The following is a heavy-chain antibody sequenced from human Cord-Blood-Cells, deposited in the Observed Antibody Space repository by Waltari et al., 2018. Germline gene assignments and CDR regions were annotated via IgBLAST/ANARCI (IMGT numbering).Heavy chain of an antibody. Sequence: QVQLQQWGAGLLKPSETLSLTCAVYGVYFRGYYLSWIRQPPGKGLEWIGEINHSGSTNYNPSLKSRVTISVDTSKNQFSLKLSSVTAADTAVYYCARRHYTVVTPFDYWGQGTLVTVSS. D-gene: IGHD2-21*02. CDR1: GVYFRGYY. CDR2: INHSGST. V-gene: IGHV4-34*01. CDR3: ARRHYTVVTPFDY. J-gene: IGHJ4*02.